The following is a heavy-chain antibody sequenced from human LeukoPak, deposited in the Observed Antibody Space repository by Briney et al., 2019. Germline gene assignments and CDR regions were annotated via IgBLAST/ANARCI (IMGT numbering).Heavy chain of an antibody. J-gene: IGHJ4*02. V-gene: IGHV1-2*02. CDR2: INPNSGGT. D-gene: IGHD5-18*01. Sequence: GASVKVSCKASGYTFTSYGISWVRQAPGQGLEWMGWINPNSGGTNYAQKFQGRVTMTRDTSISTAYMELSRLRSDDTAVYYCARGGYSYGYDFDYWGQGTLVTVSS. CDR3: ARGGYSYGYDFDY. CDR1: GYTFTSYG.